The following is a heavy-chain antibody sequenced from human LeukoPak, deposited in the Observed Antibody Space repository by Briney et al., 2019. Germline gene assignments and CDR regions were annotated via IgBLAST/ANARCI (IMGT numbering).Heavy chain of an antibody. D-gene: IGHD3-16*02. J-gene: IGHJ4*02. V-gene: IGHV3-48*01. CDR2: ISSSSSTI. CDR3: ARSRSYDYVWGSYRPDYFDY. CDR1: GFTFSSYS. Sequence: GGSLRLSCAASGFTFSSYSMNWVRQAPGKGLEWVSYISSSSSTIYYADSVKGRFTISRDNAKNSLYLQMNSLRAEDTAVYYCARSRSYDYVWGSYRPDYFDYWGQGTLVTVSS.